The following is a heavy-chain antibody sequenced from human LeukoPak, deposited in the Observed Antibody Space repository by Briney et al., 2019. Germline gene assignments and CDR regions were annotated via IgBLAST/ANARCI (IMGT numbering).Heavy chain of an antibody. Sequence: PSETLSLTCTVSGGSISSHYWSWIRQPPGKGLEWIGYIYNNESTNYNPSLRSRVTISVGTSENQFSLKLTSVTAADTAVYYCARGTRGPLVRRITIFDYWGQGTLVTVSS. J-gene: IGHJ4*02. CDR3: ARGTRGPLVRRITIFDY. D-gene: IGHD3-10*01. CDR2: IYNNEST. V-gene: IGHV4-59*11. CDR1: GGSISSHY.